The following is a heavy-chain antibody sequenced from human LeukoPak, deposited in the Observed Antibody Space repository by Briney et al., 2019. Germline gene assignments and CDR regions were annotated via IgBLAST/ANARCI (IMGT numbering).Heavy chain of an antibody. V-gene: IGHV1-2*02. D-gene: IGHD3-3*01. CDR1: GGTFSSYA. Sequence: ASVKVSCKASGGTFSSYAISWVRQAPGQGLEWMGWINPNSGGTNYAQKFQGRVTMTRDTSISTAYMELSRLRSDDMAVYYCARGPLGYDFWSGYYSRGYYGMDVWGQGTTVTVSS. J-gene: IGHJ6*02. CDR3: ARGPLGYDFWSGYYSRGYYGMDV. CDR2: INPNSGGT.